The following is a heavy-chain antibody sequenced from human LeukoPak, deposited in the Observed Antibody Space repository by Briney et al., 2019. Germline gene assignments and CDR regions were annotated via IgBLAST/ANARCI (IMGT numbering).Heavy chain of an antibody. J-gene: IGHJ4*02. CDR2: IYTSGST. CDR3: ARDELGPFDY. V-gene: IGHV4-61*02. D-gene: IGHD6-6*01. Sequence: PSQTLSLTCTVSGGSISSGSYYWSWIRQPAGKGLEWIGRIYTSGSTNYNPSLKSRATISVDTSKNQFSLKLSSVTAADTAVYYCARDELGPFDYWGQGTLVTVSS. CDR1: GGSISSGSYY.